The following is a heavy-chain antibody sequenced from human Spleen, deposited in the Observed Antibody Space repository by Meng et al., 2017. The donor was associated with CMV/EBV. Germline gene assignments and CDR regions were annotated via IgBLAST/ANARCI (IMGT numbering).Heavy chain of an antibody. CDR3: ARDLTTMVRGVIDY. Sequence: QTLSLTCAISGDSVSSNSAAWNWIRQSPSRGLEWLGRTYYRSKWYNDYAVSAKSRITINPDTSKNQFSLQLNSVTPEDTAVYYCARDLTTMVRGVIDYWGQGTLVTVSS. D-gene: IGHD3-10*01. CDR2: TYYRSKWYN. V-gene: IGHV6-1*01. CDR1: GDSVSSNSAA. J-gene: IGHJ4*02.